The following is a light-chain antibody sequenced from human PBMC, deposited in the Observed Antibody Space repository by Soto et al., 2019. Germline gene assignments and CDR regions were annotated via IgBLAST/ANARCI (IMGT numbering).Light chain of an antibody. CDR1: DVGDNS. CDR2: DDS. J-gene: IGLJ2*01. CDR3: QVWDNRSEHVV. Sequence: SYELTHPPSVSVAPGQKATIACGGDDVGDNSVHVYQQKPGQAPSLVVFDDSARPSGIPERFSGANSGNTATLTISRVEAGDEADYYCQVWDNRSEHVVFGGGTKLTVL. V-gene: IGLV3-21*02.